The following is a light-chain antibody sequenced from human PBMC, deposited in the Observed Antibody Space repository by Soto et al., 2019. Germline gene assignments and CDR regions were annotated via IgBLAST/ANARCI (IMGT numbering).Light chain of an antibody. CDR1: QSVNRN. J-gene: IGKJ5*01. CDR2: AAS. V-gene: IGKV3-15*01. Sequence: EILLTQSPATLSVSPGERATLSCRSSQSVNRNLGWYQQKPGQAPRLLIFAASTRAPGIPARFSGSGSGTDFTLNISGLQYEYFAVYYCQQYNSWTSITFGQGTRLEVK. CDR3: QQYNSWTSIT.